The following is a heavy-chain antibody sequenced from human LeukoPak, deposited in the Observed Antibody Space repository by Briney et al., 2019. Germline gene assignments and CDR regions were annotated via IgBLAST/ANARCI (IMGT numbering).Heavy chain of an antibody. V-gene: IGHV3-21*01. Sequence: GGSLRLSCAASGFTFNGYSMNWVRQAPGKGLEWVSSISSTNNYIDYADSVKGRFTISRDNAKNSLYLQMNSLRAEDTAVYYCARDLLTGSYRPFYYIDVWGKGTTVSVSS. J-gene: IGHJ6*03. CDR2: ISSTNNYI. D-gene: IGHD3-10*01. CDR3: ARDLLTGSYRPFYYIDV. CDR1: GFTFNGYS.